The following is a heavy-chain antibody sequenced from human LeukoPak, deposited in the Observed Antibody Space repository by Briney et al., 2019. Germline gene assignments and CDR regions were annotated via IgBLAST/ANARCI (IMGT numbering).Heavy chain of an antibody. J-gene: IGHJ4*02. Sequence: SETLSLTCTVSGGSISSSSYYWGWIRQPPGKGLEWIGSIYYSGSTYYNPSLKSRVTISVDTSKNQFSLKLSSVTAADTAVYYCARGGGGLSDYWGQGTLVTVSS. V-gene: IGHV4-39*07. CDR2: IYYSGST. D-gene: IGHD4-23*01. CDR1: GGSISSSSYY. CDR3: ARGGGGLSDY.